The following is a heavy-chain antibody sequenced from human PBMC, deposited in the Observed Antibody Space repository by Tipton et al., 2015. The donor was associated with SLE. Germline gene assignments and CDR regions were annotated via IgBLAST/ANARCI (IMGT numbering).Heavy chain of an antibody. J-gene: IGHJ4*02. D-gene: IGHD6-13*01. CDR2: IIPIFGTA. CDR3: ATHDPTRGIANPDLFDY. Sequence: QVQLVQSGAEVKKPGSSVKVSCKASGGTFSSYAISWVRQAPGQGLEWMGGIIPIFGTANYAQKFQGRVTITADESTSTAYMELSSLRSDDTAVYYCATHDPTRGIANPDLFDYWGQGTLVTVSS. V-gene: IGHV1-69*01. CDR1: GGTFSSYA.